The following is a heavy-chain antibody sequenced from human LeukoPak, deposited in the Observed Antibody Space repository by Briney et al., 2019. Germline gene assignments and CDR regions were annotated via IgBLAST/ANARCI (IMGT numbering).Heavy chain of an antibody. V-gene: IGHV4-31*03. CDR1: DXSVTSYGYY. Sequence: SQILSLTCTVSDXSVTSYGYYWTWIRQHPGKGLEWIGYISYSGNTYYSSSLKSRANIALDSSTNQFSLRLRSVTAADTAMYYCATRMITVYYFDSWGQGTPVTVSS. D-gene: IGHD3-16*01. CDR2: ISYSGNT. CDR3: ATRMITVYYFDS. J-gene: IGHJ4*02.